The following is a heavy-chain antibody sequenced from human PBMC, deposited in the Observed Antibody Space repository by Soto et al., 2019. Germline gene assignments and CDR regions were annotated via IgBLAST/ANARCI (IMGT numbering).Heavy chain of an antibody. CDR1: GCSISSYY. D-gene: IGHD6-13*01. Sequence: SETLSLTCTVSGCSISSYYWSWIRQPPGKGLEWIGYIYYSGSTNYNPSLKSRVTISVDTSKNQFSLKLSSVTAADTAVYYCARRGLGHSSWYNWFDPWGQGTLVTVAS. CDR2: IYYSGST. V-gene: IGHV4-59*08. J-gene: IGHJ5*02. CDR3: ARRGLGHSSWYNWFDP.